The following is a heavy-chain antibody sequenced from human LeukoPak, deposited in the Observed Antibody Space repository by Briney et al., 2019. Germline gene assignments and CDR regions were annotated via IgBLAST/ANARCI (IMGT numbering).Heavy chain of an antibody. Sequence: PGRSLRLSCAASGFTFSSYAMDWVRQAPGKGLEGVAVISYDGSNKYYADSVKGRFTISRDNYKNTLYLQLNTLTAEDTAVYYCARPSGFASGDYNLFDPWGQGTLVTVSS. CDR3: ARPSGFASGDYNLFDP. CDR1: GFTFSSYA. J-gene: IGHJ5*02. CDR2: ISYDGSNK. V-gene: IGHV3-30-3*01. D-gene: IGHD5-12*01.